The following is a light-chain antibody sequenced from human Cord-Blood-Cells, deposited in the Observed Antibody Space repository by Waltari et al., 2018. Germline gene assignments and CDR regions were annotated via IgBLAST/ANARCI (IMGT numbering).Light chain of an antibody. Sequence: DIVMTQSPDSLAVSLGERATINCKSSQSVLSTANNKNSLCWYQQKPVQPPKLLSYWASTRESGVPDRVSGSGCGTDFTLTISSLQAEYVAVYYCQQYCSTPLTFGGGTKVEIK. CDR3: QQYCSTPLT. CDR1: QSVLSTANNKNS. J-gene: IGKJ4*01. CDR2: WAS. V-gene: IGKV4-1*01.